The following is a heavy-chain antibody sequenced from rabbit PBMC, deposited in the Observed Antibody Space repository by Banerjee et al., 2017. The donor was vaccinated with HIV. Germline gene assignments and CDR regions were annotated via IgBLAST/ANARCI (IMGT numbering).Heavy chain of an antibody. J-gene: IGHJ4*01. V-gene: IGHV1S40*01. D-gene: IGHD6-1*01. CDR2: IYTGSGNT. CDR3: ARANYGGYGYTGL. Sequence: QSLEESGGDLVKPGASLTLTCKTSGIDFSYYYYMSWVRQAPGRGLEWIACIYTGSGNTFYASWAKGRFTISKTSSTTVTLQMTSLTAADTATYFCARANYGGYGYTGLWGPGTLVTVS. CDR1: GIDFSYYYY.